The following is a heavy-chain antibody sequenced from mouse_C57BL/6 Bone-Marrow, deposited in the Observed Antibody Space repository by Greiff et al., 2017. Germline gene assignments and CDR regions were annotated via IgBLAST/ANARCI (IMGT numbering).Heavy chain of an antibody. Sequence: EVMLVESEGGLVQPGSSMKLSCTASGFTFSDYYMAWVRQVPEKGLEWVANINYDGSSTYYLDSLKSRFIISRDNAKNILYLQMSSLKSEDTATYYCARGLLYAYYYAMDYWGQGTSVTVSS. J-gene: IGHJ4*01. CDR3: ARGLLYAYYYAMDY. CDR2: INYDGSST. D-gene: IGHD2-12*01. V-gene: IGHV5-16*01. CDR1: GFTFSDYY.